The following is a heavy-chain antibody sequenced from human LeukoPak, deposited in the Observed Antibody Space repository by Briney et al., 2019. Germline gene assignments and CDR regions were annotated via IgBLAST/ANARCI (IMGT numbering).Heavy chain of an antibody. V-gene: IGHV7-4-1*02. CDR3: ARDALPQHSSISDSDAFDI. D-gene: IGHD3-22*01. Sequence: GASVKVSCKASGYTFTSYAMKWVRQDPGQGLEWMGWINTNTGNTTYAQGFTGRFVFSLDTSVSTAYLQISSLKAEDTAVYYCARDALPQHSSISDSDAFDIWGQGTMVTVSS. CDR2: INTNTGNT. CDR1: GYTFTSYA. J-gene: IGHJ3*02.